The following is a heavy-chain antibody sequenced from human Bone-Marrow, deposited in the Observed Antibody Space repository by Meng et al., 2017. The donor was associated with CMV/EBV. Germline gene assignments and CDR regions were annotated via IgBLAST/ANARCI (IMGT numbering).Heavy chain of an antibody. V-gene: IGHV1-2*02. CDR1: GYTFTGYY. CDR3: ARDNNWGPDY. J-gene: IGHJ4*02. D-gene: IGHD7-27*01. CDR2: IHPNRGDT. Sequence: ASVKVSCKASGYTFTGYYMHWVRQAPGKGLEWMGWIHPNRGDTNYAQQFQGRVTLTRDTSINTGYMELTRLTSDDTAVYYCARDNNWGPDYWGQGTLVTVSS.